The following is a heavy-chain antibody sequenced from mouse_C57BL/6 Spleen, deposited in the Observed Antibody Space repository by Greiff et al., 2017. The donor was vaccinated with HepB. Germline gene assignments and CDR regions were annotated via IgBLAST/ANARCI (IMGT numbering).Heavy chain of an antibody. CDR1: GYTFTSYW. V-gene: IGHV1-50*01. Sequence: QVQLQQPGAELVKPGASVKLSCKASGYTFTSYWMQWVKQRPGQGLEWIGEIDPSDSYTNYNQKFKGKATLTVDTSSSTAYMQLSSLTSEDSAVYYCASSDPPYYSNPYWGQGTLVTVSA. CDR3: ASSDPPYYSNPY. CDR2: IDPSDSYT. J-gene: IGHJ3*01. D-gene: IGHD2-5*01.